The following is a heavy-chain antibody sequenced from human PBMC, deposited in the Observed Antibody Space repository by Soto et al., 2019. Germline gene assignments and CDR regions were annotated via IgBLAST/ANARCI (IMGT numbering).Heavy chain of an antibody. Sequence: QVQLQESGPGLVEPSETLSLTCTVSGASISSYFWTWIRQPAGKGLDWIGRISTSGTTNYNPSLKSRVTMSVDTSKNPFSLNLSSVTAADTVVYYCAREAGPDWCFDPWGQGTLVTVSS. CDR2: ISTSGTT. CDR1: GASISSYF. J-gene: IGHJ5*02. D-gene: IGHD2-8*02. V-gene: IGHV4-4*07. CDR3: AREAGPDWCFDP.